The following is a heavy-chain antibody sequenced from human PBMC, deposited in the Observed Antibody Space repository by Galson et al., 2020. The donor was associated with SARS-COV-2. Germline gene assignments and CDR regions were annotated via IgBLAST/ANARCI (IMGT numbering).Heavy chain of an antibody. D-gene: IGHD5-12*01. CDR2: IKQDGSDR. V-gene: IGHV3-7*01. J-gene: IGHJ4*02. CDR3: ARDQDGYNDF. CDR1: GFTFSSYW. Sequence: PGGSLRLSCAASGFTFSSYWMSWVRQAPGKGLQWVANIKQDGSDRYYVDSVKGRFTISSDNAKNSVFLQMNSLRAEDTAVYYCARDQDGYNDFWGQGTLVTVFS.